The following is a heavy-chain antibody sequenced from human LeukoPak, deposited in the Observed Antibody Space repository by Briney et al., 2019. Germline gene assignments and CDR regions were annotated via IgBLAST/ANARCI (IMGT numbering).Heavy chain of an antibody. D-gene: IGHD1-26*01. CDR3: ARDLVGPQGPRYYFDY. Sequence: VASVKVSCKASGYTFTSYGISWVRQAPGQGLEWMGWISAYNGNTNYAQKLQGRVTMTTDTSTSTAYMELRSLRSDDTAVYYCARDLVGPQGPRYYFDYWGQGTLVTVSS. CDR2: ISAYNGNT. CDR1: GYTFTSYG. J-gene: IGHJ4*02. V-gene: IGHV1-18*01.